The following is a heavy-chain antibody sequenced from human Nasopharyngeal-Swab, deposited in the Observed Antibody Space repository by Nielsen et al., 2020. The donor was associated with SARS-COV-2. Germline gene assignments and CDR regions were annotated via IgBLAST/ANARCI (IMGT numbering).Heavy chain of an antibody. J-gene: IGHJ4*02. V-gene: IGHV3-23*01. CDR3: AKDDCSGGSCRFDY. Sequence: GESLKISCAASGFTFSSYAMSWVRQAPGKGLEWVSAISGSGGSTYYADSVKGRFTISRDNSKNTLYLQMNSLRAEDTAVYYCAKDDCSGGSCRFDYWGQGTLFTVSS. CDR1: GFTFSSYA. D-gene: IGHD2-15*01. CDR2: ISGSGGST.